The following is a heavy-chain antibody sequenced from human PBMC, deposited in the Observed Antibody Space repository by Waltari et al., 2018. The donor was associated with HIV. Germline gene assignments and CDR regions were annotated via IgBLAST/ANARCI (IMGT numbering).Heavy chain of an antibody. J-gene: IGHJ3*02. D-gene: IGHD3-22*01. CDR2: IYYSGST. V-gene: IGHV4-39*01. Sequence: QLQLQASGPGLVKPSETLSLTCTVSGGSISSSRYYWGWIRQPPGKGLEWIGSIYYSGSTYYNPSLKSRVTISVDTSKNQFSLKLSSVTAADTAVYYCALNYYDSSGYPLRSFDIWGQGTMVTVSS. CDR1: GGSISSSRYY. CDR3: ALNYYDSSGYPLRSFDI.